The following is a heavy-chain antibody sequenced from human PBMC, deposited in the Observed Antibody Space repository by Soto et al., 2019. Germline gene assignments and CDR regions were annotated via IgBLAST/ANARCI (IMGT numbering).Heavy chain of an antibody. CDR1: GFTFRSYT. V-gene: IGHV3-23*01. J-gene: IGHJ4*01. CDR2: IIGANGDT. CDR3: AKDKEPDGAWDIDY. D-gene: IGHD4-17*01. Sequence: EVQLLESGGDLVQPGGSLRLSCAASGFTFRSYTMSWVRQAPGKGLEWVSSIIGANGDTFSADSVTGRFTISRDISKSTRYLQMNGLRVEDTAIYYCAKDKEPDGAWDIDYWGHGPLVTVSS.